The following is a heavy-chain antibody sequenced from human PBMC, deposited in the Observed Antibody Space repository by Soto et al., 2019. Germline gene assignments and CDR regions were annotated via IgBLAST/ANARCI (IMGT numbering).Heavy chain of an antibody. V-gene: IGHV4-39*02. CDR1: GDSISSSTYS. CDR2: IYYSGKT. Sequence: SETLSLTCTVSGDSISSSTYSWGWIRQPPGRGLEYIGTIYYSGKTYYNWPLESRVTMSLDTSKNQFSLRLTSVTAADTAVYYCAREGGGYRFDHWGQGTLVTVSS. J-gene: IGHJ4*02. D-gene: IGHD3-16*02. CDR3: AREGGGYRFDH.